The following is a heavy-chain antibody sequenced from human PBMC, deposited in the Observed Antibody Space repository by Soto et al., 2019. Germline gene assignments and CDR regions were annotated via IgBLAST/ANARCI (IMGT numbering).Heavy chain of an antibody. Sequence: PGGSLRLSCAPSGFTFSSYAMSWVRQAPGKGLEWVSAISGSADNTYHAGSVKGRFTFSRDNSKNTLYLQMNNLRAEDTAVYYCASVSSLLWFGEHGMDVWGQGTTVTVSS. J-gene: IGHJ6*02. D-gene: IGHD3-10*01. V-gene: IGHV3-23*01. CDR3: ASVSSLLWFGEHGMDV. CDR1: GFTFSSYA. CDR2: ISGSADNT.